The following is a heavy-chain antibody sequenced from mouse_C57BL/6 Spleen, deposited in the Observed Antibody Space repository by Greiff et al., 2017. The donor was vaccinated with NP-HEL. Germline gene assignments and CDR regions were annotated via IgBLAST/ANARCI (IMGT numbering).Heavy chain of an antibody. CDR2: INYDGSST. J-gene: IGHJ3*01. CDR1: GFTFSDYY. CDR3: AREEDGNWFAY. Sequence: EVQLVESEGGLVQPGSSMKLSCTASGFTFSDYYMAWVRQVPEKGLEWVANINYDGSSTYYLDSLKSRFIISRDNAKNILYLQMSSLKSEDTATYYCAREEDGNWFAYWGQGTLVTVSA. V-gene: IGHV5-16*01. D-gene: IGHD2-1*01.